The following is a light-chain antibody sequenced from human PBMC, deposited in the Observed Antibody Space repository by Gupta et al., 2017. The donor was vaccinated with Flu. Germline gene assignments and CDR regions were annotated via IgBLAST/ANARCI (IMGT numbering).Light chain of an antibody. CDR3: QLYGSSPAYT. CDR2: GAS. CDR1: QTVAGSY. J-gene: IGKJ2*01. V-gene: IGKV3-20*01. Sequence: RSLSPGERATLSCRASQTVAGSYLAWYQQQPGQAPRLLIYGASTRATGIPDRFSGSGSGTDFTLTISRLEPEDFAVYYCQLYGSSPAYTFGQGTRLEI.